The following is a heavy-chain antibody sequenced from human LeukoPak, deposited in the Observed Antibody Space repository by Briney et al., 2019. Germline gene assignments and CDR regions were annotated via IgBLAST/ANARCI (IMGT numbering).Heavy chain of an antibody. Sequence: GGSLRLSCAASGFIFNKYWMTWVRQAPGEAPVWVANIKQNGGEIHYLDSVKGRFTISRDDAKNSLYLQMNSLRVEDTARYFCARDLPFDLWGQGTLVAVSS. CDR2: IKQNGGEI. J-gene: IGHJ4*02. CDR3: ARDLPFDL. V-gene: IGHV3-7*03. CDR1: GFIFNKYW.